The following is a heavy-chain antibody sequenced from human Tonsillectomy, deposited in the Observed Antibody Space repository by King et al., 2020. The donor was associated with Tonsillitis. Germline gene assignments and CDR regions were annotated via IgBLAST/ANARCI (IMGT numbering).Heavy chain of an antibody. CDR1: GGSFSGYY. D-gene: IGHD4-23*01. CDR2: VNHGGST. J-gene: IGHJ4*02. V-gene: IGHV4-34*01. Sequence: VQLQQWGAGLLKPSETLSLTCAVYGGSFSGYYWSWIRQSPGKGLEWIGDVNHGGSTNYNPSLKSRVTISADTSKNQFSLRLTSVTAAETTVYYCAREDYDGNKSFDYWGQGTLVTVSS. CDR3: AREDYDGNKSFDY.